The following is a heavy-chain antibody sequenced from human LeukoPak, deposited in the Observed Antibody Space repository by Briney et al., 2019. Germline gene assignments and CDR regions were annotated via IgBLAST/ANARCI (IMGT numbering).Heavy chain of an antibody. J-gene: IGHJ4*02. CDR3: ARDPSLRVTLDY. D-gene: IGHD5/OR15-5a*01. V-gene: IGHV3-33*01. CDR2: IWYDGNNK. CDR1: GFTFSHYG. Sequence: GGSLRLSCAASGFTFSHYGMHWVRQAPGKGLGWVAIIWYDGNNKYYADSVKGRFTISRDNSKHTLYLQMNSLRPEDTAIYYCARDPSLRVTLDYWGQGTLVTVSS.